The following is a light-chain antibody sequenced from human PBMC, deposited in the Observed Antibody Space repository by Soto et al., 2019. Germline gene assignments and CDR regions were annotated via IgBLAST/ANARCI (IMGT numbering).Light chain of an antibody. V-gene: IGLV2-11*01. Sequence: QSVLTQPRSVSGSPGQSVTISCTGTNSDVGTYNYVSWYQQHPGKAPKLIIYDVTKRPSGVPDRFSGSKSGNTASLIISGLQPADEAEYSCCCCSYAGSPSFRVFFGGGTKLPVL. CDR1: NSDVGTYNY. CDR2: DVT. J-gene: IGLJ2*01. CDR3: CSYAGSPSFRVF.